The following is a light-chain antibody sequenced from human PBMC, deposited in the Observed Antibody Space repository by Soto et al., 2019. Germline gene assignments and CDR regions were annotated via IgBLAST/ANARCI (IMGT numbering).Light chain of an antibody. CDR1: SSHIGAGYD. V-gene: IGLV1-40*01. Sequence: QSVLTQPPSVSGSPGQRVTISCTGSSSHIGAGYDVHWYQQLPGTAPKLLIYGNSNRPSGVPDRFSGSKSGTSASLAITGLQAEDEADYYCQSYASSLSGWVFGGGTKLTVL. CDR3: QSYASSLSGWV. J-gene: IGLJ3*02. CDR2: GNS.